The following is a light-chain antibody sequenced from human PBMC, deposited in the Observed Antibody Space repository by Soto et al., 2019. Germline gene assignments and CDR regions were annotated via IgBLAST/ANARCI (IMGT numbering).Light chain of an antibody. CDR3: CSYAGTYTFEV. J-gene: IGLJ7*01. Sequence: QSVLTQPRSVSGSPGQSVTISCTGTSSDVGGYNYVSWYQQHPGKAPKLMIYDVTERPSGVPDRFSGSKSGNTASLTISGLQAEDEADYYCCSYAGTYTFEVFGGGTQLNVL. CDR2: DVT. CDR1: SSDVGGYNY. V-gene: IGLV2-11*01.